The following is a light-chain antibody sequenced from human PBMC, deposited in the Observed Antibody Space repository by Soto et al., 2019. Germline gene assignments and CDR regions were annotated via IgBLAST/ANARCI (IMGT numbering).Light chain of an antibody. Sequence: IQMTQSPSSLSASVGDRVTITCQASQDINNYLNWYQHKPGKAPKLLIYDASNLEAGVPSRFSGSGSGTDFTFTISSLQPEDVATYYCQQYDNLRVTFGPGTKVDIK. J-gene: IGKJ3*01. V-gene: IGKV1-33*01. CDR3: QQYDNLRVT. CDR1: QDINNY. CDR2: DAS.